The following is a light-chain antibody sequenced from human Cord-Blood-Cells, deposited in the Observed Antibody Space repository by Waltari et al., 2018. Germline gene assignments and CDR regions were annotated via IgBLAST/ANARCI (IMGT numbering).Light chain of an antibody. CDR1: QSVSSN. CDR2: GAP. V-gene: IGKV3-15*01. Sequence: EIVMTQSPATLSVSPGERATPSCRARQSVSSNLAWYHHKPGQAPRLLIYGAPTRATGIPARFSDSGSGTEFTLTISSLQSEDFAVYYCQQYNNWAPYTFGQGTKLEIK. J-gene: IGKJ2*01. CDR3: QQYNNWAPYT.